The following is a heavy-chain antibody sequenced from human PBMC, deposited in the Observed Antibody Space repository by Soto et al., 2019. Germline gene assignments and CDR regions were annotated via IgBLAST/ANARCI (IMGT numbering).Heavy chain of an antibody. D-gene: IGHD1-26*01. Sequence: PGGSLRLSCTASGFTFSSYAMSWVRQAPGKGLEWVSAISGSGGSTYYADSVKGRFTISRDNSKNTLYLQMNSLRAEDTAVYYCAKDLYSGTSYFDYWGQGTLVTVSS. CDR1: GFTFSSYA. J-gene: IGHJ4*02. CDR3: AKDLYSGTSYFDY. V-gene: IGHV3-23*01. CDR2: ISGSGGST.